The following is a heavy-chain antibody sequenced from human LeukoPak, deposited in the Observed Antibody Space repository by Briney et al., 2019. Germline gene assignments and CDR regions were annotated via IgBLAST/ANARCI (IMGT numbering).Heavy chain of an antibody. CDR2: ISTRSSYI. Sequence: GGSLRLSCAASGFTLSRHSMIWVRQAPGKGLEWVSSISTRSSYIHYADSVKGRFTISRDNAKNALYLEMNSLRAEDTALYYCARGRDYGANAVVAMFDSWGQGSLVIVST. D-gene: IGHD4-17*01. J-gene: IGHJ4*02. CDR1: GFTLSRHS. V-gene: IGHV3-21*06. CDR3: ARGRDYGANAVVAMFDS.